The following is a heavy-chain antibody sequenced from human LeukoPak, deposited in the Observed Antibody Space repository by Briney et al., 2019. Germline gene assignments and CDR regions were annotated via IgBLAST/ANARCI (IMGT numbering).Heavy chain of an antibody. Sequence: GGSLRLSCAASGFTFSSYAMTWVRQAPGKGLEWVAAISATGANTDYAGSVKGRFTISRDNSKDTLYLQMNSLRAEDTAVYYCAKTVAGSSGANDFWGQGTLVTVSS. V-gene: IGHV3-23*01. D-gene: IGHD2-15*01. CDR3: AKTVAGSSGANDF. J-gene: IGHJ4*02. CDR1: GFTFSSYA. CDR2: ISATGANT.